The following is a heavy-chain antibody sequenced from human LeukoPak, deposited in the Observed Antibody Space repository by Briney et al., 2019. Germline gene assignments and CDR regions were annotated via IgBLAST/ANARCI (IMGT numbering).Heavy chain of an antibody. Sequence: SETLSLTCAVYGGSFSGYYWSWIRQPPGKGLEWIGEIYHSGSTNYNPSLKSRVTISVDKSKNQFSLKLSSVTAADTAVYYCARVGVGGGGWFLGHYGMDVWGQGTTVTVSS. CDR3: ARVGVGGGGWFLGHYGMDV. CDR2: IYHSGST. V-gene: IGHV4-34*01. D-gene: IGHD2-15*01. CDR1: GGSFSGYY. J-gene: IGHJ6*02.